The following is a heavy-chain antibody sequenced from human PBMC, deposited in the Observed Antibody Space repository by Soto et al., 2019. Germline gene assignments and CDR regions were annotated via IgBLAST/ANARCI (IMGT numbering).Heavy chain of an antibody. J-gene: IGHJ6*02. CDR1: GYTFTSYG. D-gene: IGHD3-10*01. Sequence: GASVKVSCKASGYTFTSYGISWVRQAPGQGLEWMGWISAYNGNTNYAQKLQGRVTMTTDTSTSTAYMELRSLRSDDTAVYYCARDHIWFGEPMGYYYYGMDVWGQGTTVTVSS. V-gene: IGHV1-18*01. CDR3: ARDHIWFGEPMGYYYYGMDV. CDR2: ISAYNGNT.